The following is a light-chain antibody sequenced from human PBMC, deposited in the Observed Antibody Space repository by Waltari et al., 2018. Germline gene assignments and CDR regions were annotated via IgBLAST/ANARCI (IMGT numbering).Light chain of an antibody. CDR1: QSVLYSSNNKNY. CDR2: WAS. J-gene: IGKJ4*01. V-gene: IGKV4-1*01. CDR3: QQYYSTPLT. Sequence: DLVMTQSPDSLAVSLGARATINCKSSQSVLYSSNNKNYLAWYQQKPGQPPKLLIYWASTRESGVPDRFSGSGSGTDFTLTISSLQAEDVAVYYCQQYYSTPLTFGGGTKVEIK.